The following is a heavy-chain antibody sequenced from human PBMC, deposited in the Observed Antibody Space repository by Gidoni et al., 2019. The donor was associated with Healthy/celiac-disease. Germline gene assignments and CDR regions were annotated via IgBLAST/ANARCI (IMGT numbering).Heavy chain of an antibody. Sequence: QLQLQESGPGLVKPSETLSLTCTVSGGSISSSSYYWGWIRQPPGKGLEWIGSIYYSGSTYYNPSLKSRVTISVDTSKNQFSLKLSSVTAADTAVYYCARDTIGDDPSGVNWFDPWGQGTLVTVSS. CDR1: GGSISSSSYY. CDR2: IYYSGST. J-gene: IGHJ5*02. V-gene: IGHV4-39*02. D-gene: IGHD5-12*01. CDR3: ARDTIGDDPSGVNWFDP.